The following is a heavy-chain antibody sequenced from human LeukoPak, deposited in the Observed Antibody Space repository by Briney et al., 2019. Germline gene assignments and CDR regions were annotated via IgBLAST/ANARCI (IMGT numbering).Heavy chain of an antibody. J-gene: IGHJ4*02. CDR2: IYYSGST. Sequence: SETLSLTCTVSGGSISSSSYYWGWIRQPPGKGLEWIGGIYYSGSTYYNPSLKSRVTISVDTSKNQFSLKLSSVTAADTAVYYCARHQRLDHKPGGFDYWGQGTLVTVSS. D-gene: IGHD1-1*01. V-gene: IGHV4-39*01. CDR3: ARHQRLDHKPGGFDY. CDR1: GGSISSSSYY.